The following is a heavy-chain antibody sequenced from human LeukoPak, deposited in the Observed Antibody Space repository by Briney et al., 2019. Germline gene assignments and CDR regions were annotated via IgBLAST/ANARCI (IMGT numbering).Heavy chain of an antibody. J-gene: IGHJ4*02. CDR2: IIPIFGTA. CDR3: AARGQWLVEYYFDY. CDR1: GGTFSSYA. Sequence: GASVTVSCKASGGTFSSYAISWVRQAPGQGLEWMGGIIPIFGTANYAQKFQGRVTITADESTSTAYMELSSLRSEDTAVYYCAARGQWLVEYYFDYWGQGTLVTVSS. D-gene: IGHD6-19*01. V-gene: IGHV1-69*01.